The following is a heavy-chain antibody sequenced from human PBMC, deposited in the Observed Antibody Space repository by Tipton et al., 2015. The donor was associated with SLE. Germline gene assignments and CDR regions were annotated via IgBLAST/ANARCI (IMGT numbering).Heavy chain of an antibody. Sequence: YYWGWIRQPPGKGLEWMGIIYPGDSDTRYSPSFQGQVTISANKTISTAYLQWSSLKASDTAMYYCARSTYYYDGSAFDIWGQGTMVTVSS. V-gene: IGHV5-51*01. CDR3: ARSTYYYDGSAFDI. CDR2: IYPGDSDT. CDR1: YY. J-gene: IGHJ3*02. D-gene: IGHD3-22*01.